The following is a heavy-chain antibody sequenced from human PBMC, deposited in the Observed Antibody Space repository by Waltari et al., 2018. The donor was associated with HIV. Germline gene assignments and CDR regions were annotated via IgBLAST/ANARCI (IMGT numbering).Heavy chain of an antibody. CDR2: ISSSSSTI. V-gene: IGHV3-48*04. J-gene: IGHJ6*02. Sequence: EVQLVESGGGLVQPGGSLRLSCAASGFTFRSYRMTWVRQAPGKGLEWVSYISSSSSTIYYADSVKGRFTISRDNAKNSLYLQMNSLRAEDTAVYYCARDDYGMDVWGQGTTVTVSS. CDR1: GFTFRSYR. CDR3: ARDDYGMDV.